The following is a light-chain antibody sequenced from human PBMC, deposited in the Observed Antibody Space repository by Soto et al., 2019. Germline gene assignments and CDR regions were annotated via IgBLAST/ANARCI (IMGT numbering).Light chain of an antibody. CDR1: QSISSW. CDR3: QQYNSYPIT. V-gene: IGKV1-5*01. CDR2: DAS. J-gene: IGKJ5*01. Sequence: DIQMTQSPSTLSASVGDRVTITFLASQSISSWLAWYQQKPVKAPKLLIYDASNLDSGVPSRFSGSGSGTEFTLTISSLQPYDFPTDYCQQYNSYPITSGQGTRLE.